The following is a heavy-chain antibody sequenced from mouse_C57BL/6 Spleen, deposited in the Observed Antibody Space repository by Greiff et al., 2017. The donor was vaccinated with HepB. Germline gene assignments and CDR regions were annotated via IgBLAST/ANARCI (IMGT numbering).Heavy chain of an antibody. J-gene: IGHJ3*01. CDR2: ISSGSSTI. CDR1: GFTFSDYG. CDR3: ARRPTTVVAAGFAY. D-gene: IGHD1-1*01. V-gene: IGHV5-17*01. Sequence: EVKLMESGGGLVKPGGSLKLSCAASGFTFSDYGMHWVRQAPEKGLEWVAYISSGSSTIYYADTVKGRFTISRDNAKNTLFLQMTSLRTEDTAMYYCARRPTTVVAAGFAYWGQGTLVTVSA.